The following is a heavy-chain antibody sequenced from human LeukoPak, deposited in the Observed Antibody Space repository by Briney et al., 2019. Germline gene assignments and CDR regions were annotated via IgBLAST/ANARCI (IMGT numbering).Heavy chain of an antibody. Sequence: PGGSLRLSCAASGFTFSNYWMHWVRQAPGKGLEWVSLISGDGGSTYYADSVKGRFTISRDNSKNSLYLQMNSLRTEDTALYYCAKDMERAATLVDYWGQGTLVTVSS. V-gene: IGHV3-43*02. CDR3: AKDMERAATLVDY. CDR2: ISGDGGST. D-gene: IGHD6-25*01. J-gene: IGHJ4*02. CDR1: GFTFSNYW.